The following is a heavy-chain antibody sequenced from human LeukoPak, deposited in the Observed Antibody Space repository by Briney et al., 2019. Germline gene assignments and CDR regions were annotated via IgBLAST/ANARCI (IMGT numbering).Heavy chain of an antibody. CDR2: IKQDGSET. CDR1: GFTFSNYW. Sequence: GGSLRLSCAASGFTFSNYWMSWVRQAPGKGLECLANIKQDGSETYYADSVKGRFTISRDNAKNSLYLQMNSLRAEDTAVYYCARATIAAAGYYFDYWGQGTLVTVSS. D-gene: IGHD6-13*01. J-gene: IGHJ4*02. CDR3: ARATIAAAGYYFDY. V-gene: IGHV3-7*01.